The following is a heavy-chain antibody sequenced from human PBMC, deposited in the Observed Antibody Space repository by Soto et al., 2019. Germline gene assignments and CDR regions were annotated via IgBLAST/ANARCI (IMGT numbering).Heavy chain of an antibody. V-gene: IGHV3-30-3*01. CDR1: GFTFSSYA. CDR2: ISYDGSNK. CDR3: ARDQGERGYDYYFDY. Sequence: GGSLRLSCAASGFTFSSYAMHWVRQAPGKGLEWVAVISYDGSNKYYADSVKGRFTISRDNSKNTLYLQMNSLRAEDTAVYYCARDQGERGYDYYFDYWGQGTLVTVSS. D-gene: IGHD5-12*01. J-gene: IGHJ4*02.